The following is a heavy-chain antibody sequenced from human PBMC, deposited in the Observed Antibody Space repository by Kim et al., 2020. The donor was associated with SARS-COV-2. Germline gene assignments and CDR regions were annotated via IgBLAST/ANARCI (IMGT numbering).Heavy chain of an antibody. V-gene: IGHV3-53*01. CDR3: ARDTKQLAPYYYYGMDV. J-gene: IGHJ6*02. Sequence: VKGRLTISRDNSKNTLYLQMNSLRAEDTAVYYCARDTKQLAPYYYYGMDVWGQGTTVTVSS. D-gene: IGHD6-6*01.